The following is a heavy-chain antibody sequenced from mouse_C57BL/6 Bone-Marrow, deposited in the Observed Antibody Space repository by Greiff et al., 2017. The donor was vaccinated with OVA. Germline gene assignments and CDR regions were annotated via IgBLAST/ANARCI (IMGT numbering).Heavy chain of an antibody. D-gene: IGHD2-4*01. CDR2: IDPSDSYT. V-gene: IGHV1-50*01. CDR3: ASQRGAYYDYAWFAY. J-gene: IGHJ3*01. CDR1: GYTFTSYW. Sequence: QVQLQQPGAELVKPGASVKLSCKASGYTFTSYWMQWVKQRPGQGLEWIGEIDPSDSYTNYNQKFKGKATLTVDTSSSTAYMQLSSLTSEDSAVYYCASQRGAYYDYAWFAYWGQGTLVTVSA.